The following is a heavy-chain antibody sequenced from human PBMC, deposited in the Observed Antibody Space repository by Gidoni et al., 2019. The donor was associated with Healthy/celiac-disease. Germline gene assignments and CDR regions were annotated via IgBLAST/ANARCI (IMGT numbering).Heavy chain of an antibody. CDR2: ISGSGGST. J-gene: IGHJ5*02. CDR3: AKDDDGQWLDSNWFDP. Sequence: EVQLLESGGGLVQPGGSLRLSCAASGFTFSSYAMSWVRQAPGKGLEWVSAISGSGGSTYYADSVKGRFTISRDNSKNTLYLQMNSLRAEDTAVYYCAKDDDGQWLDSNWFDPWGQGTLVTVSS. D-gene: IGHD6-19*01. CDR1: GFTFSSYA. V-gene: IGHV3-23*01.